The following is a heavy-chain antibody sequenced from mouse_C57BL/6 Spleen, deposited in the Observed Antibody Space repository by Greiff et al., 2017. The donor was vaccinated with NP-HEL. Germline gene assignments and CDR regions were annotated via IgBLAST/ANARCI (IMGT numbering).Heavy chain of an antibody. J-gene: IGHJ3*01. CDR3: ARDRGYDLGWFAY. Sequence: EVKLVESGPGMVKPSQSLSLTCTVTGYSITSGYDWHWIRHFPGNKLEWMGYISYSGSTNYNPSLKSRISITHDTSKNHFFLKLNSVTTEDTATYYCARDRGYDLGWFAYWGQGTLVTVSA. CDR2: ISYSGST. CDR1: GYSITSGYD. V-gene: IGHV3-1*01. D-gene: IGHD2-2*01.